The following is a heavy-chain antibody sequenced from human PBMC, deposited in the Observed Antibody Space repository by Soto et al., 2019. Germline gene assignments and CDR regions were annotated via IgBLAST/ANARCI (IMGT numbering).Heavy chain of an antibody. D-gene: IGHD3-10*01. CDR3: ARDSQLWFGGNWFDP. Sequence: TSETLSLTCTVSGGSISSYYRSWIRQPPGKGLEWIGYIYYSGSTNYNPSLKSRVTISVDTSKNQFSLKLSSVTAADTAVYYCARDSQLWFGGNWFDPWGQGTLVTVSS. CDR1: GGSISSYY. CDR2: IYYSGST. V-gene: IGHV4-59*01. J-gene: IGHJ5*02.